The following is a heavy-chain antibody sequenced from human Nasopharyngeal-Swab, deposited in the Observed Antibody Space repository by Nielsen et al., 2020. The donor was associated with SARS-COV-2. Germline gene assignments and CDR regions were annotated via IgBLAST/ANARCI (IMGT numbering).Heavy chain of an antibody. V-gene: IGHV4-61*02. J-gene: IGHJ6*02. CDR3: ARGGSTQQDPYYYGMDV. CDR2: IYTSGST. CDR1: GGPISSGSYY. D-gene: IGHD3-10*01. Sequence: SETLSLTCTVSGGPISSGSYYWSWIRQPAGKGLEWIGRIYTSGSTNYNPSLKSRVTISVDTSKNQFSLKLSSVTAADTAVYYCARGGSTQQDPYYYGMDVWGQGTTVTVSS.